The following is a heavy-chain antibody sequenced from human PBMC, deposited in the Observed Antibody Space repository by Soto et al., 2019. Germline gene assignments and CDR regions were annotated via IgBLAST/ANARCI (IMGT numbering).Heavy chain of an antibody. CDR3: ARAKRGYCSGGGCYGEFDY. CDR1: GYTFTSYG. CDR2: ISAYNGNT. J-gene: IGHJ4*02. Sequence: XSVKVSCKASGYTFTSYGIRWVRQAPGQGLEWMGWISAYNGNTNYAQKLQGRVTMTTDTSTSTAYMELRSLRSDDTAVYYCARAKRGYCSGGGCYGEFDYWGQGTLVTVSS. V-gene: IGHV1-18*01. D-gene: IGHD2-15*01.